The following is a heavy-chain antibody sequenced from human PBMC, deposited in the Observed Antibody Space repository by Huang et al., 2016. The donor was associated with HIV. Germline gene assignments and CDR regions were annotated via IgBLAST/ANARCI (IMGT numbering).Heavy chain of an antibody. CDR2: IKSKTERGTT. D-gene: IGHD1-7*01. V-gene: IGHV3-15*07. J-gene: IGHJ3*02. Sequence: EVQLVESGGGLVKPGGSLRLSCEVSGFSFSSAWMNWVRQGRGEGREWVGRIKSKTERGTTDYAAPVKGRFTISRDDSKNTLYLQMNSLKTEDTGVYYCTTGTRDYLNAFDIWGQGTKVTVSS. CDR3: TTGTRDYLNAFDI. CDR1: GFSFSSAW.